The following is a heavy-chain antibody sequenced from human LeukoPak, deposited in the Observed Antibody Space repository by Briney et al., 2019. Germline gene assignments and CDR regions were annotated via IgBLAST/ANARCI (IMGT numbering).Heavy chain of an antibody. CDR3: ARGPIVVVPAAVHYYYYGMDV. D-gene: IGHD2-2*01. J-gene: IGHJ6*02. CDR2: IYTSGST. CDR1: GGSISSYY. V-gene: IGHV4-4*07. Sequence: SETLSLTCTVSGGSISSYYWSWIRQPAGKGLEWIGRIYTSGSTNYNPSLKSRVTMSVDTSKNQFSLKLSSVTAADTAVYYCARGPIVVVPAAVHYYYYGMDVWGQGTTVTVSS.